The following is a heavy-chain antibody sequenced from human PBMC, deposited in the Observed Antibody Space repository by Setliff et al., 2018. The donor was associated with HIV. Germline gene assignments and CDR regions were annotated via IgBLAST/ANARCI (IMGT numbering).Heavy chain of an antibody. D-gene: IGHD2-2*01. V-gene: IGHV3-23*01. CDR3: AKEYCSSNKCYYYYYMDV. J-gene: IGHJ6*03. CDR1: GFTFSSYA. Sequence: GGSLRLSCAASGFTFSSYAMSWVRLAPGKGLERVSALSGSGGSTYYADSVKGRFTISRDNSKNTLYLQMNSLRAEDTAVYYCAKEYCSSNKCYYYYYMDVWGKGTTVTVSS. CDR2: LSGSGGST.